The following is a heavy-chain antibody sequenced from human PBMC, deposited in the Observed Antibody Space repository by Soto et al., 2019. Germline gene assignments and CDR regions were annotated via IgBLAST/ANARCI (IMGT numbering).Heavy chain of an antibody. CDR1: GFKFGDYP. CDR3: AKDRGPCSGNKCSSLYYYYGMDV. Sequence: PGGSLRLSCEASGFKFGDYPMHWVRQAPGKGLEWVSGVSWNSEIVGYADSVKGRFTISRDNAKNSLYLEMNSLRTEDTALYYCAKDRGPCSGNKCSSLYYYYGMDVWGQGTTVTFSS. CDR2: VSWNSEIV. V-gene: IGHV3-9*01. J-gene: IGHJ6*02. D-gene: IGHD2-15*01.